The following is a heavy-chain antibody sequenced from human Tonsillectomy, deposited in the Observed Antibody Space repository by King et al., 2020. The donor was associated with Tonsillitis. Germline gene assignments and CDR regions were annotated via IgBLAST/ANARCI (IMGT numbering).Heavy chain of an antibody. D-gene: IGHD6-19*01. CDR1: GFSLSSYW. J-gene: IGHJ4*02. Sequence: DVQLVESGGGLVQPGGSLRLSCAASGFSLSSYWMTWVRQAPGKGLQWVANIKEDGSDKYYVDSVKGRFTISRDNAKNSLYLQMSSLRDEDTALYYCARMRAVAGLFTFDYWGQGTLVTVSS. V-gene: IGHV3-7*01. CDR3: ARMRAVAGLFTFDY. CDR2: IKEDGSDK.